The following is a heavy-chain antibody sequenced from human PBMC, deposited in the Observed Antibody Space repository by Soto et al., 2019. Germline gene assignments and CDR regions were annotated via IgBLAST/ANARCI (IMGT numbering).Heavy chain of an antibody. D-gene: IGHD6-13*01. J-gene: IGHJ6*02. Sequence: PGESLKISCQGSGYSFTSYWISWVRQMPGKGLEWMGRIDPSDSYTNYSPSFQGHVTISADKSISTAYLQWSSLKASDTAMYYCARLIAAAGSYYYYGMDVWGQGTTVTVSS. CDR3: ARLIAAAGSYYYYGMDV. CDR1: GYSFTSYW. CDR2: IDPSDSYT. V-gene: IGHV5-10-1*01.